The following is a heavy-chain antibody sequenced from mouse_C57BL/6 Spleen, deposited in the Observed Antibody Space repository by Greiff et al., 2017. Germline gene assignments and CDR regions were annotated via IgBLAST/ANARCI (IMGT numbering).Heavy chain of an antibody. D-gene: IGHD2-4*01. J-gene: IGHJ3*01. CDR1: GYTFTSYW. V-gene: IGHV1-69*01. CDR2: IDPSDSYT. Sequence: VQLQQSGAELVMPGASVKLSCKASGYTFTSYWMHWVQQRPGQGLEWIGEIDPSDSYTNYNQKFKGKSTLTVDKSSSPAYMQLSSLTSEDSAVYYCAKGNYDYDGWFAYWGQGTLVTVSA. CDR3: AKGNYDYDGWFAY.